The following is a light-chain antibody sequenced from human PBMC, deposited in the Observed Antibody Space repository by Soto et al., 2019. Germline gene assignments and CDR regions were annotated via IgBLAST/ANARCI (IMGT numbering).Light chain of an antibody. V-gene: IGLV1-36*01. Sequence: QSVLTQPPSVSAAPRQRVTISCSGSSSNIGNNAVNWYQQLPGKAPKLLIYYDDLLPSGVSDRFSGSKSGTSASLAISGLQSEDEADYYCAAWDDSLNGVVFGGGIQLTVL. CDR2: YDD. CDR3: AAWDDSLNGVV. J-gene: IGLJ2*01. CDR1: SSNIGNNA.